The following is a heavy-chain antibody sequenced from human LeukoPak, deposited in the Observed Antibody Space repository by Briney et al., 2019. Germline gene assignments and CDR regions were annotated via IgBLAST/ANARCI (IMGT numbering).Heavy chain of an antibody. CDR3: ARRRTRSPFDS. CDR1: GGSISSSSYY. CDR2: VYYSGST. D-gene: IGHD2-15*01. V-gene: IGHV4-39*01. Sequence: SETLYLTCTVSGGSISSSSYYWGWIRQPPGKGLEWIGSVYYSGSTYYHPSLKSRVTISVDTSNNQFSLSLNSVTAADTAVYYCARRRTRSPFDSWGQGTLVTVSS. J-gene: IGHJ4*02.